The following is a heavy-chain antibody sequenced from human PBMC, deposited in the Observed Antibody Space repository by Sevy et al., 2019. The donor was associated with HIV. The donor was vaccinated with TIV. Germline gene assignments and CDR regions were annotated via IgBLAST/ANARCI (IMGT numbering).Heavy chain of an antibody. CDR2: VSYDGSHK. J-gene: IGHJ4*01. D-gene: IGHD6-19*01. V-gene: IGHV3-30*03. Sequence: GGYLRLSCVASGFTFSTHGMHWVRQAPGKGLEWVAVVSYDGSHKYQVDSVKGRFTISRDNSKNTVYLQMNSLRAVDTAVYYCARDSGHSTDWYPGYWGHGTLVTVSS. CDR3: ARDSGHSTDWYPGY. CDR1: GFTFSTHG.